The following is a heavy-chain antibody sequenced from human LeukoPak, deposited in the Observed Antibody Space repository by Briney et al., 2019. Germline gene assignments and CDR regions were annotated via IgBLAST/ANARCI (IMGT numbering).Heavy chain of an antibody. V-gene: IGHV1-2*06. CDR2: INCNRGGT. Sequence: ASVKVSCKASGYTFTGYYIHWVRQAPGQGLEWMGRINCNRGGTSYAQKFQGRVTMTRDTSISTAYMELDRLTSDDTAVYYCARDYGPYPGCSWFDPWGQGTLVTVSS. CDR1: GYTFTGYY. CDR3: ARDYGPYPGCSWFDP. D-gene: IGHD4-17*01. J-gene: IGHJ5*02.